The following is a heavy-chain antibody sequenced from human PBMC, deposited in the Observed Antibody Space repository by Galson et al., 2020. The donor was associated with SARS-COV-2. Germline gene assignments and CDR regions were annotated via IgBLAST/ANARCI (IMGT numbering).Heavy chain of an antibody. J-gene: IGHJ4*02. CDR2: LYREGSST. D-gene: IGHD2-8*01. Sequence: GGSLRLPCAASGFHFRSSWLHWVRPAPGKGLGWVSRLYREGSSTSYADSVKGRFTLSGDNAKNTLYLQMNSLRAEDTAVYYCARGDMVNDYFDYWGQGTLVTVSS. CDR1: GFHFRSSW. CDR3: ARGDMVNDYFDY. V-gene: IGHV3-74*01.